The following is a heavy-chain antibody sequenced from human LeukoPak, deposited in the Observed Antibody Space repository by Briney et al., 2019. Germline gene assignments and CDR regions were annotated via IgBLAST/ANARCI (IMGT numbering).Heavy chain of an antibody. D-gene: IGHD3-22*01. CDR3: ARDEPLHYYDSSGSQYYFDY. V-gene: IGHV3-21*01. CDR1: GFTFRSYS. Sequence: GALRLSCAASGFTFRSYSMNWVRQAPGKGLEWVSSISSSSSYIYYADSVKGRFTISRDNAKNSLYLQMNSLRAEDTAVYYCARDEPLHYYDSSGSQYYFDYWGQGTLVTVSS. J-gene: IGHJ4*02. CDR2: ISSSSSYI.